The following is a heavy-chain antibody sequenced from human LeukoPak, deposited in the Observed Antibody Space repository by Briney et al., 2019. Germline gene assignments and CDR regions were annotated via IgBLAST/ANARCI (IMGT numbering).Heavy chain of an antibody. J-gene: IGHJ1*01. Sequence: GASVKVSCKASGYTFTDSYIHWVRQAPGQGLEWMGWINPDSGGTNYAQKFQGRVTMTRDTSITTVYMELSSLRSDDTAVYYCARVKYRAASDKQHWGRGTLVTVSS. CDR2: INPDSGGT. V-gene: IGHV1-2*02. D-gene: IGHD5-12*01. CDR3: ARVKYRAASDKQH. CDR1: GYTFTDSY.